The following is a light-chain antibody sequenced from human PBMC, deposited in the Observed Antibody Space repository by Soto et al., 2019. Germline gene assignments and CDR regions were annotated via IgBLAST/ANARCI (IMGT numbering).Light chain of an antibody. Sequence: DSVLRRPPGTLSLSPEERATRSCRASQRVDDSHLAWYQLRPGQAPRLLIYGASTRATGIPDRFSGSGSGTDFSLTIRGLKPEDFAVYYCQQYRMSPNTFGQGTRLEIK. CDR2: GAS. V-gene: IGKV3-20*01. CDR3: QQYRMSPNT. CDR1: QRVDDSH. J-gene: IGKJ5*01.